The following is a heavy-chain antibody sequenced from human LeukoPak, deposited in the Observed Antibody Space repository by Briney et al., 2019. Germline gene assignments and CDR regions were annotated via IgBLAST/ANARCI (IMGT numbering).Heavy chain of an antibody. J-gene: IGHJ4*02. Sequence: GGSLRLSCAESGFTFSSYGMHWVRQAPGKGLEWVAVIWYDGSNKYYTDSVKGRFTISRDNSKNTLYLQMNSLRAEDTAVYYCARDEIEFDYWGQGTLVTVSS. V-gene: IGHV3-33*01. D-gene: IGHD5-24*01. CDR2: IWYDGSNK. CDR3: ARDEIEFDY. CDR1: GFTFSSYG.